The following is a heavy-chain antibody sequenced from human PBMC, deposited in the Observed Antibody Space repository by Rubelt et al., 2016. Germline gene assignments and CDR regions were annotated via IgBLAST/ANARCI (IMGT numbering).Heavy chain of an antibody. CDR1: GYTFTGYY. J-gene: IGHJ4*02. D-gene: IGHD3-22*01. Sequence: QVQLVQSGAEVKKPGASVKVSCKASGYTFTGYYMHWVRQAPGQGLEWMGWINPNSGGTNYAQKVQGMVTMTRDTSISTAYMELSRLRSDDTAVYYCARFAIGGHSSGYLFDYWGQGTLVTVSS. CDR2: INPNSGGT. CDR3: ARFAIGGHSSGYLFDY. V-gene: IGHV1-2*02.